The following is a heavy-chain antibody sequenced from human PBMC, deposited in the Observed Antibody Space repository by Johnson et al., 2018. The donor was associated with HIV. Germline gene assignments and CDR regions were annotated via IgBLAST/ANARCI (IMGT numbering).Heavy chain of an antibody. CDR3: ARDLGI. D-gene: IGHD7-27*01. V-gene: IGHV3-66*01. CDR1: GFTFSSNY. J-gene: IGHJ3*02. CDR2: IYTGGST. Sequence: VQLVESGGGLVQPGGSLRLSCAASGFTFSSNYMSWVRQAPGRGLEWVSIIYTGGSTYYADSVKGLFTISRDNAKNSLYLQMNSLRAEDTALYYCARDLGIWGQGTMVTVSS.